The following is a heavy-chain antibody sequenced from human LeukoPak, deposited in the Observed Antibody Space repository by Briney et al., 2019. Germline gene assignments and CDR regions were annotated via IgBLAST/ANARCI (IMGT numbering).Heavy chain of an antibody. CDR2: INHSGNT. D-gene: IGHD3-22*01. V-gene: IGHV4-34*01. CDR3: ASCLSYYYDTSGHQVRDAFDI. Sequence: SETLSLTCAVYGGSFSGYYWSWIRQPPGKGLEWIGEINHSGNTDYNPSLKSRVTISVDTSKNQFSLKLGSVTAADTAVYYCASCLSYYYDTSGHQVRDAFDIWGQGTMVTVSS. CDR1: GGSFSGYY. J-gene: IGHJ3*02.